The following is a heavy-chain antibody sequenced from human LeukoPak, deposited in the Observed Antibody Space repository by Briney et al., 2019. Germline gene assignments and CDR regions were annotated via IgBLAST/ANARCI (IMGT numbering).Heavy chain of an antibody. J-gene: IGHJ6*02. CDR2: IYHNGYT. Sequence: PSETLSLTCAVSGGSLSDSYWSWLRQPPGKGLEWIGEIYHNGYTRYNPSLESRVTTSVATSKIQFSLELTSVTAADTAVYYCARGDSYAYGPYSYYYPMDVWGHGTTVTVSS. CDR1: GGSLSDSY. V-gene: IGHV4-34*01. CDR3: ARGDSYAYGPYSYYYPMDV. D-gene: IGHD2-21*01.